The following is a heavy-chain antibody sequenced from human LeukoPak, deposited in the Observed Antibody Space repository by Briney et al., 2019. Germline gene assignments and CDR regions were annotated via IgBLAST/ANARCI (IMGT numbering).Heavy chain of an antibody. D-gene: IGHD6-19*01. V-gene: IGHV3-48*03. J-gene: IGHJ4*02. CDR3: ARHPRGSGWYYFDY. CDR2: ISSSGSTI. Sequence: HPGGSLRLSCAASGFTFSSYEMNWVRQAPGKGLEWVSYISSSGSTIYYADSVKGRFTISRDNAKNSLYLQMNSLRAEDTAVYYCARHPRGSGWYYFDYWGQGTLVTVSS. CDR1: GFTFSSYE.